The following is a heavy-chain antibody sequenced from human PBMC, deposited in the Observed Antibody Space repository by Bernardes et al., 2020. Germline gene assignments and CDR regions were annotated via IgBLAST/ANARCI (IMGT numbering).Heavy chain of an antibody. CDR3: ARRIPIAGLFDY. CDR1: RFTFSNYW. V-gene: IGHV3-7*05. CDR2: IKQDGSEK. D-gene: IGHD1-20*01. Sequence: GVLRLSCAASRFTFSNYWMSWVRQAPGKGLEWVANIKQDGSEKYFVDSVRGRFTISRDNAKNSLYLQMNSLRVEDTAVYYCARRIPIAGLFDYWGQGILVTVSS. J-gene: IGHJ4*02.